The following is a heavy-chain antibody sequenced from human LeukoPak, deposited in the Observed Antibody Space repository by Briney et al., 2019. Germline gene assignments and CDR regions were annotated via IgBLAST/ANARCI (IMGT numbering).Heavy chain of an antibody. D-gene: IGHD3-16*01. J-gene: IGHJ6*03. CDR1: GYTFTGNY. V-gene: IGHV1-2*02. CDR2: INPNSGGT. Sequence: ASVKVSCKASGYTFTGNYMHWVRQAPGQGLEWMGWINPNSGGTNYAQKFQGRVTMTRDTSIGTAYMELNRLRSDDTAVYYCARERWGNTVLSYYYMDVWGKGTTVTVSS. CDR3: ARERWGNTVLSYYYMDV.